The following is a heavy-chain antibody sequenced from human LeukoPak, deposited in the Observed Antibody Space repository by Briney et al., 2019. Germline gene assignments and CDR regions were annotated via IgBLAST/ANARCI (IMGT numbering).Heavy chain of an antibody. CDR3: ARFSTNWPTGFDP. CDR1: GFSLSTSGMC. CDR2: IDWDDDK. V-gene: IGHV2-70*11. Sequence: SGPSLFKPTHPLTLTFTFSGFSLSTSGMCGSWIGQPPGKALEWLARIDWDDDKYYSTSLKTRLTISKDTSKNQVVLTMTNMDPVDTATYYCARFSTNWPTGFDPWGQGTLVTVSS. J-gene: IGHJ5*02. D-gene: IGHD6-13*01.